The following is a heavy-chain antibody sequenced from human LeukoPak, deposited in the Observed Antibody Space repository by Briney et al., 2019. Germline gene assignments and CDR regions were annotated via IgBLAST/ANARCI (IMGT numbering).Heavy chain of an antibody. D-gene: IGHD6-13*01. V-gene: IGHV3-53*01. Sequence: GGSLRLSCAASGFSVSSDYMSWVSQAPGKGLEWVSVIYVGGSGATYYADSVKGRFTMSRDNAKNTLYLQMNSLRAEDTAIYYCARAGGSSWSQYFQHWGQGTLVTVSS. J-gene: IGHJ1*01. CDR1: GFSVSSDY. CDR3: ARAGGSSWSQYFQH. CDR2: IYVGGSGAT.